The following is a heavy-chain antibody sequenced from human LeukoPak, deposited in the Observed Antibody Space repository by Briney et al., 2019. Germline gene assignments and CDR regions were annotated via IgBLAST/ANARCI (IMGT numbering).Heavy chain of an antibody. CDR2: VNHSGST. V-gene: IGHV4-34*01. Sequence: SETLSLTCAVYGGSFSDYYWGWIRQPPGKGLEWIGEVNHSGSTNYNPSLNSRVNISVDTSKNQFSLKLSSVTAAATAVYYCARGEGVVPAAQAAFDIWGQGTMVTVSS. CDR3: ARGEGVVPAAQAAFDI. D-gene: IGHD2-2*01. CDR1: GGSFSDYY. J-gene: IGHJ3*02.